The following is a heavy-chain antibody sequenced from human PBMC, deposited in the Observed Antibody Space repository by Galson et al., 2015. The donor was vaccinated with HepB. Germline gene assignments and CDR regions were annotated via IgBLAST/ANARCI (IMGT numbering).Heavy chain of an antibody. D-gene: IGHD3-22*01. V-gene: IGHV1-46*01. CDR3: ARLEPLYYYDSSGYYYPQGWFDP. J-gene: IGHJ5*02. CDR1: GYTFASYY. Sequence: SVKVSCKASGYTFASYYLHWVRQAPGQGLEWMGIINPSGGSTSYAQRFQGRVIMTGDTSTSTVYMELSSLRSEDTAVYYCARLEPLYYYDSSGYYYPQGWFDPWGQGTLVTVSS. CDR2: INPSGGST.